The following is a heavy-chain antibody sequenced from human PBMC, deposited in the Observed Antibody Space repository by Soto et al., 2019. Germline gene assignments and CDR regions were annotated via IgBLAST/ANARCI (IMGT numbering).Heavy chain of an antibody. V-gene: IGHV1-69*01. CDR3: AVAAVREIMAQESSGMAV. CDR2: IMPTVDSA. CDR1: GGTLSDXA. D-gene: IGHD3-10*01. J-gene: IGHJ6*02. Sequence: VQLVXXXXEVKTPGSSVKVSCKASGGTLSDXAISWVRQAPGQGLEWMGGIMPTVDSANYAQNFQGRLTISADESTSTANLELSSLRSDDTAVYYCAVAAVREIMAQESSGMAVWGQGTTVIVSS.